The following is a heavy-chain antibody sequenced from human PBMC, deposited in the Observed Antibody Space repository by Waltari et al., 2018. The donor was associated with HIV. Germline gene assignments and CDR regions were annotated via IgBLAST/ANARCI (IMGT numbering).Heavy chain of an antibody. D-gene: IGHD3-10*01. J-gene: IGHJ4*02. CDR3: ARVSYGSGGLDY. CDR2: IYYSGST. CDR1: GGSISSSSYY. Sequence: QLQLQESGPGLVKPSETLSLTCTVSGGSISSSSYYWGWIRQPPGKGLEWIGSIYYSGSTSYTPSLKSRVTISVATSKNQFSLKLSSVTAADTAVYYCARVSYGSGGLDYWGQGTLVTVSS. V-gene: IGHV4-39*07.